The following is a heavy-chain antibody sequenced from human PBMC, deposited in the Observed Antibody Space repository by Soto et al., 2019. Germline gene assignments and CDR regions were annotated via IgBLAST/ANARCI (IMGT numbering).Heavy chain of an antibody. D-gene: IGHD3-16*02. J-gene: IGHJ3*02. V-gene: IGHV4-39*01. CDR1: GGSISSSSYY. Sequence: SETLSLTCTVSGGSISSSSYYWGWIRQPPGKGLEWIGSIYYSGSTYYNPSLKSRVTISVDTSKNQFSLKLSSVTAADTAVYYFPRLIFTFGELIVKLERTKPNDAFEIWGQGTRSPSPQ. CDR2: IYYSGST. CDR3: PRLIFTFGELIVKLERTKPNDAFEI.